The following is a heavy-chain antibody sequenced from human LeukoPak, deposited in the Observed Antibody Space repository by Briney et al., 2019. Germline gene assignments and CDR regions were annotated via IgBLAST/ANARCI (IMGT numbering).Heavy chain of an antibody. CDR1: GFTVSSSY. Sequence: GGSLRLSCAASGFTVSSSYMSWVRQAPGKGLEWVSVIYSGGSTYYADSVKGRFTVSSDVSKNTLYLQMNNLRGEDTAVYYCASRHCSGENCYAGPLNFWGQGIQVTVSS. CDR3: ASRHCSGENCYAGPLNF. CDR2: IYSGGST. V-gene: IGHV3-53*01. D-gene: IGHD2-8*02. J-gene: IGHJ4*02.